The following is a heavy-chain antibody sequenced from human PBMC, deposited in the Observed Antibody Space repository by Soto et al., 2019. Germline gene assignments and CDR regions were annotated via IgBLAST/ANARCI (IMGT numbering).Heavy chain of an antibody. CDR2: ISYDGRNT. V-gene: IGHV3-30*18. CDR3: AKDWGDKYNWNFIDY. Sequence: QVQLVESGGGVVQPGRSLRLSCAASGFTFSNYGIQWVRQAPGKGLEWVAVISYDGRNTDLADSVKGRFFISRDNSKNTLYLQMNSLRPEDAAVYYCAKDWGDKYNWNFIDYWGQGTLVTVSS. D-gene: IGHD1-20*01. CDR1: GFTFSNYG. J-gene: IGHJ4*02.